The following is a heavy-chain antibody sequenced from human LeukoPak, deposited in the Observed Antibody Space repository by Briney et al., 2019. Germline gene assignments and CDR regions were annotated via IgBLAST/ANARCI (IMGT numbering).Heavy chain of an antibody. D-gene: IGHD1-1*01. V-gene: IGHV4-59*11. CDR2: TFYTGAT. CDR3: AKRDRGGWFDP. CDR1: GGSIRSHH. J-gene: IGHJ5*02. Sequence: PSETLSLTCTVSGGSIRSHHWTWIRQAPGKRLEWIGYTFYTGATYYNPSLRSRVTISIDTSKNQFSLKVTSVTTVGTAVYYCAKRDRGGWFDPWGQGTRVTVSS.